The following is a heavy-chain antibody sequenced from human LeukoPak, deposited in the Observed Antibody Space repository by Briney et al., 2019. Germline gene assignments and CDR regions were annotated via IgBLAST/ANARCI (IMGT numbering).Heavy chain of an antibody. V-gene: IGHV3-7*01. CDR2: IKYDGSEK. D-gene: IGHD7-27*01. J-gene: IGHJ4*02. CDR3: SSESDY. Sequence: GGSLRLSCAASGFTFSNYWMTWFRQTPGKDLEWVGNIKYDGSEKYYVDSVKGRFTLSRDNAKNSLYLHMNSLRVEDTANVWGSSESDYWGQGTLVTVSS. CDR1: GFTFSNYW.